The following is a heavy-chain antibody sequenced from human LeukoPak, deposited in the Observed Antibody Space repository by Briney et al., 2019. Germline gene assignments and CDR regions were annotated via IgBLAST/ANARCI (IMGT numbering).Heavy chain of an antibody. D-gene: IGHD2-2*01. CDR2: IYTSGST. CDR3: ARDDPIRYCSSTSCYALDY. V-gene: IGHV4-4*07. Sequence: PSETLSLTCTVSGGSISSYYWSWMRQPAGKGLEWIGRIYTSGSTKYNPSLKSRVTMSVDTSKNQFSLKLSSVTAADTAVYYCARDDPIRYCSSTSCYALDYWGQGTLVTVSS. CDR1: GGSISSYY. J-gene: IGHJ4*02.